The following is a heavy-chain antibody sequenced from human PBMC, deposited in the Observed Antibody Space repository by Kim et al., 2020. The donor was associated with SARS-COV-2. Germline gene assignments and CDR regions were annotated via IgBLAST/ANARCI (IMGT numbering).Heavy chain of an antibody. V-gene: IGHV3-11*03. J-gene: IGHJ6*02. CDR3: ARCVTIFGVVRNYYYGMDV. D-gene: IGHD3-3*01. CDR2: ISSSSSYT. CDR1: GFTFSDYY. Sequence: GGSLRLSCAASGFTFSDYYMSWIRQAPGKGLEWVSYISSSSSYTNYADSVKGRFTISRDNAKNSLYLQMNSLRAEDTAVYYCARCVTIFGVVRNYYYGMDVWGQGTTVTVSS.